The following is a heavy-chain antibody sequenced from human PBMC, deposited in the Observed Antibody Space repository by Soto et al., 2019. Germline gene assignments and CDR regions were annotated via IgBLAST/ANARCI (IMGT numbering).Heavy chain of an antibody. CDR2: ISIDGSRT. CDR3: ARDLSGVGIESQ. CDR1: GFIFSIYA. Sequence: GGSLRLSCSGSGFIFSIYAIHLVRQAPGKGLEYVSFISIDGSRTHYAGSVQGRFTISRDNSKSTLYLQMNNLRIEDTAIYYCARDLSGVGIESQWGQGTLVTVSS. D-gene: IGHD3-10*01. J-gene: IGHJ4*02. V-gene: IGHV3-64*04.